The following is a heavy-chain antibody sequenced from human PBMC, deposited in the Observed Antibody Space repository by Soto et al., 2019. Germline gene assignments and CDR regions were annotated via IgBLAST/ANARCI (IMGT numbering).Heavy chain of an antibody. D-gene: IGHD2-15*01. Sequence: ASVKVSCKASGYTFTSYAMHWVRQAPGQRLEWMGWINAGNGNTKYSQKFQGRVTITRDTSASTAYMELSSLRSEDTAVYYCARASAAASFYYYYGMDVWGQGTTVTVSS. V-gene: IGHV1-3*01. J-gene: IGHJ6*02. CDR3: ARASAAASFYYYYGMDV. CDR1: GYTFTSYA. CDR2: INAGNGNT.